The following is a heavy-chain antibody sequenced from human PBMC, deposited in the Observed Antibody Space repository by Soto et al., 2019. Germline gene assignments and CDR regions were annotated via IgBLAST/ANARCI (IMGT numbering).Heavy chain of an antibody. CDR2: IDPVDSYT. D-gene: IGHD4-4*01. V-gene: IGHV5-10-1*01. CDR3: ARIESTARNWFDP. CDR1: GYSFTNYC. Sequence: GESLKISCNGSGYSFTNYCISWVVLMPGKGLEWMGNIDPVDSYTNYSPSFQGHVTFSVDTSISTAYLQWSSLKASDTAMYYCARIESTARNWFDPWGQGTLVTVSS. J-gene: IGHJ5*02.